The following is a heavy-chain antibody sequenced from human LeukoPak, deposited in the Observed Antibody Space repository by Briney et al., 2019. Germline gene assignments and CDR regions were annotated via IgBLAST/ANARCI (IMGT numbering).Heavy chain of an antibody. D-gene: IGHD3-10*01. CDR3: ARDGYYGSGSYYTFFYYYMDV. CDR2: IIPIFGTA. CDR1: GGTFSSYA. V-gene: IGHV1-69*13. Sequence: ASVKVSCKASGGTFSSYAISWVRQAPGQGLEWMGGIIPIFGTANYAQKFQGRVTITADESTSTAYMELSSLRSEDTAVYYCARDGYYGSGSYYTFFYYYMDVWGKGTTVTISS. J-gene: IGHJ6*03.